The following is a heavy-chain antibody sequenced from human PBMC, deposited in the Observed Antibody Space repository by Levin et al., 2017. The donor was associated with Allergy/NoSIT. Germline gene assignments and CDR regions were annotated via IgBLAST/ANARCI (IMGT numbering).Heavy chain of an antibody. V-gene: IGHV4-59*01. CDR2: IYYSGST. Sequence: ESLKISCTVSGGSISSYYWSWIRQPPGKGLEWIGYIYYSGSTNYNPSLKSRVTISVDTSKNQFSLKLSSVTAADTAVYYCARDYGGGMDVWGQGTTVTVSS. J-gene: IGHJ6*02. D-gene: IGHD3-16*01. CDR1: GGSISSYY. CDR3: ARDYGGGMDV.